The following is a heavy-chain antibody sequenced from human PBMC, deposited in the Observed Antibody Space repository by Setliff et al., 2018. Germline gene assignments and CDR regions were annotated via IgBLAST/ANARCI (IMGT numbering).Heavy chain of an antibody. V-gene: IGHV4-38-2*02. CDR1: DFSVGSVYY. CDR2: VYYSGTT. CDR3: ARMSGFLYMDV. D-gene: IGHD6-25*01. Sequence: TLSLTCTVSDFSVGSVYYWGWIRQSPGKGLEWIASVYYSGTTYYNPSLESRVIMSVDTSKNQFSLKLSSVTAADTAVYYCARMSGFLYMDVWGKGTTVTVSS. J-gene: IGHJ6*03.